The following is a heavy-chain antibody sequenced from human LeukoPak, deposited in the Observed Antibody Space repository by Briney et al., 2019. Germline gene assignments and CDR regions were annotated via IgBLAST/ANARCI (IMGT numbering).Heavy chain of an antibody. V-gene: IGHV3-53*04. CDR3: ARYSYGSLY. Sequence: GGSLRLSCAASGFTFSDHYMAWIRQAPGKGLEWVSVIYSGGSTYYADSVKGRFTISRHNSKNTLYLQMNSLGAEDTAVYYCARYSYGSLYWGQGTLVTVSS. J-gene: IGHJ4*02. CDR1: GFTFSDHY. CDR2: IYSGGST. D-gene: IGHD5-18*01.